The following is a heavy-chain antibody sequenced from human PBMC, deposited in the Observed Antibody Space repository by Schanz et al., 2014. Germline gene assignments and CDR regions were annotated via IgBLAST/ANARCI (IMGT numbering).Heavy chain of an antibody. CDR1: GFTFSSYG. Sequence: QVQLVESGGGVVQPGRSLRLSCAASGFTFSSYGMHWVRQVPGKGLEWVAVVCYDGSKKYYADSVKGRFTTSRDNSKNTMYLQMNSLRAEDTAVYYCARDKGGYYPFDYWGRGTLVTVSS. V-gene: IGHV3-33*01. CDR2: VCYDGSKK. D-gene: IGHD3-3*01. J-gene: IGHJ4*02. CDR3: ARDKGGYYPFDY.